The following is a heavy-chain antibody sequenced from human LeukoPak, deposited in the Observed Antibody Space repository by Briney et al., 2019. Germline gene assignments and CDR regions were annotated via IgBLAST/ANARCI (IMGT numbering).Heavy chain of an antibody. CDR1: GGSISSYY. J-gene: IGHJ5*02. V-gene: IGHV4-4*07. D-gene: IGHD3-16*01. CDR3: ARDTGSTAYPNWFDP. CDR2: IYISGSP. Sequence: KPSETLSLTCTVSGGSISSYYWSWIRQPAGKGLEWIGRIYISGSPTYNPSLKSRVTMSIDTSKNRFSLKLNSVTAADTAVYYCARDTGSTAYPNWFDPWGQGTLVTVSS.